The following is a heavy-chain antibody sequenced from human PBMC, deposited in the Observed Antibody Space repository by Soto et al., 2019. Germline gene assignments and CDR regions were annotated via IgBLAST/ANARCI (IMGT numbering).Heavy chain of an antibody. J-gene: IGHJ6*02. CDR2: IYYSGST. D-gene: IGHD3-16*01. CDR3: AREGMITFGGVIEYYGMDV. Sequence: SETLSLTCTVSGGSIGSGDYYWSWIRQPPGKGLEWIGYIYYSGSTYYNPSLKSRVTISVDTSKNQFSLKLSSVTAADTAVYYCAREGMITFGGVIEYYGMDVWGQGTTVTVSS. CDR1: GGSIGSGDYY. V-gene: IGHV4-30-4*01.